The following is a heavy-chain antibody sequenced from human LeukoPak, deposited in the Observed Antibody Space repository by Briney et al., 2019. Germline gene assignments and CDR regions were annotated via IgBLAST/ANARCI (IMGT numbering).Heavy chain of an antibody. V-gene: IGHV4-59*08. CDR1: GGSISSYY. Sequence: SETLSLTYTVSGGSISSYYWSWIRQPPGKGLEWIGYIYYSGSTNYNPSLKSRVTISVDTSKNQFSLKLSSVTAADTAVYYCARHNYYDSSGYYDYWGQGTLVTVSS. CDR3: ARHNYYDSSGYYDY. CDR2: IYYSGST. J-gene: IGHJ4*02. D-gene: IGHD3-22*01.